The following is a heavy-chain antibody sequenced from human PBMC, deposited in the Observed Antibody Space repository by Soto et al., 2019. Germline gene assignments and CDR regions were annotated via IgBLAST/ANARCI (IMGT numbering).Heavy chain of an antibody. CDR2: ISGSGGST. CDR3: AKDLRDYGANNWFDP. D-gene: IGHD4-17*01. CDR1: GFTFSSYV. Sequence: EVQLLESGGGLVQPGGSLRLSCAASGFTFSSYVMSWVRQAPGKGLEWVSAISGSGGSTYYADSVKGRFTISRDNSKNTLYLQMNSLRAEDTAVYYCAKDLRDYGANNWFDPWGQGTLVTVSS. V-gene: IGHV3-23*01. J-gene: IGHJ5*02.